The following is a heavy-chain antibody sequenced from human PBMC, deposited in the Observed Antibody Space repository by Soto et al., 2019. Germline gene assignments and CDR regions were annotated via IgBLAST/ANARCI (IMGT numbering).Heavy chain of an antibody. Sequence: EVQLVESGGGLVQPGGSLRLSCAASGFTFSGRSMHWVRQAPGKGLVYVSGIDSSGTDSSYADSVKGRFTSSRDNAKNMLFLQMNRRRVEDTAVYYCASGWFGPDVWCKGTTVTVSS. D-gene: IGHD3-10*01. J-gene: IGHJ6*04. CDR2: IDSSGTDS. CDR1: GFTFSGRS. V-gene: IGHV3-74*01. CDR3: ASGWFGPDV.